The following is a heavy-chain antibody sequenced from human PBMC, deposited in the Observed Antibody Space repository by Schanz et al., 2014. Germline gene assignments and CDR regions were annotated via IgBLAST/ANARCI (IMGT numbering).Heavy chain of an antibody. J-gene: IGHJ3*02. V-gene: IGHV4-39*01. D-gene: IGHD4-4*01. CDR2: IYYPGTT. CDR3: ARRDNYLSAFDI. CDR1: GASISGSSDY. Sequence: QLQLQESGPGLVKPSETLSLTCTVSGASISGSSDYWGWIRQSPGKGLEWIGNIYYPGTTYYNPSLKSRFSISVDPSKNQSPLKLTAVTAADTAVFYCARRDNYLSAFDIWGQGTMVTVSS.